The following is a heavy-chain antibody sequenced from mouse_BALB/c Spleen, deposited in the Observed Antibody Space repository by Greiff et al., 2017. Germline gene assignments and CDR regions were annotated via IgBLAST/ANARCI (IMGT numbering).Heavy chain of an antibody. D-gene: IGHD2-3*01. CDR3: ARSGRLLRGDAMDY. CDR1: GFTFSSFG. Sequence: EVQRVESGGGLVQPGGSRKLSCAASGFTFSSFGMHWVRQAPEKGLEWVAYISSGSSTIYYADTVKGRFTISRDNPKNTLFLQMTSLRSEDTAMYYCARSGRLLRGDAMDYWGQGTSVTVSS. J-gene: IGHJ4*01. CDR2: ISSGSSTI. V-gene: IGHV5-17*02.